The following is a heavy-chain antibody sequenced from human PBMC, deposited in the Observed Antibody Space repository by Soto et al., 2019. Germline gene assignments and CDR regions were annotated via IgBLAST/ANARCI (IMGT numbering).Heavy chain of an antibody. D-gene: IGHD6-19*01. V-gene: IGHV3-23*01. CDR3: ARRSSGWYFDY. J-gene: IGHJ4*02. CDR1: GFTFSSYA. Sequence: GGSLRLSCAASGFTFSSYAMDWVRQAPGKGLEWVSVISGSGDSTYYADSVKGRFTISRDNSKNTLYLQMNSLRAEDTAVYYCARRSSGWYFDYWGQGTLVTVSS. CDR2: ISGSGDST.